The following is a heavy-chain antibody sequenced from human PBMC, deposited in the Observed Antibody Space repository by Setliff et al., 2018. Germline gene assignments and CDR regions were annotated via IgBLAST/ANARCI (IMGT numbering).Heavy chain of an antibody. CDR3: VREGVDSRSSTDYRYYMDV. D-gene: IGHD3-22*01. CDR1: GGTFNNYA. CDR2: IIPIFGTT. J-gene: IGHJ6*03. V-gene: IGHV1-69*13. Sequence: ASVKVSCKASGGTFNNYAISWVRQAPGQGPKWMGGIIPIFGTTKYAQKFQGRVTITADESTSTAYMELSSLRSEDTAVYYCVREGVDSRSSTDYRYYMDVWGKGTTVTVSS.